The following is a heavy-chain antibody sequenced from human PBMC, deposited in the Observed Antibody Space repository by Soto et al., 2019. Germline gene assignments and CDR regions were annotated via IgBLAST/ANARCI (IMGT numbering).Heavy chain of an antibody. CDR1: GGSISSYY. Sequence: SSETLSLTCTVSGGSISSYYWSWIRQPPGKGLEWIGYIYYSGSTNYNPSLKSRVTISVDTSKNQFSLKLSSVTAADTAVYYCARVLGLRSIPRYYYYGMDVWGQGTTVTVSS. D-gene: IGHD5-12*01. CDR2: IYYSGST. J-gene: IGHJ6*02. CDR3: ARVLGLRSIPRYYYYGMDV. V-gene: IGHV4-59*01.